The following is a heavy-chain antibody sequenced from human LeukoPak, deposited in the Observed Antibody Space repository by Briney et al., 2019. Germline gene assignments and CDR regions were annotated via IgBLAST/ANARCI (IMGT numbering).Heavy chain of an antibody. J-gene: IGHJ4*02. CDR3: AKEPICGGGSCYSRCFDF. CDR2: ISGIGDRT. V-gene: IGHV3-23*01. D-gene: IGHD2-15*01. Sequence: GGSLRLSCTASGFTFSSFEMNWVRQAPGKGLEWVSAISGIGDRTYYVDSVKGRFTISRDNSKNMVYLQMNSLRAEDTAVYHCAKEPICGGGSCYSRCFDFWGQGTLVTVSS. CDR1: GFTFSSFE.